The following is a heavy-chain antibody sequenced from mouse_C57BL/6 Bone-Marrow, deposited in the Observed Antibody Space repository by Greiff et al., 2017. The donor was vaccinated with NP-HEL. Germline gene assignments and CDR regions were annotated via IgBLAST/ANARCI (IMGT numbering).Heavy chain of an antibody. Sequence: VQLQQSGAELVRPGTSVKVSCKASGYAFTNYLIEWVKQRPGQGLEWIGVINPGSGGTNYNEKFKGKATLTADKSSSTAYMQLSSLTSDDSAVYFWARGGIYYDYAWFAYWGQGTLVTVSA. CDR3: ARGGIYYDYAWFAY. CDR2: INPGSGGT. CDR1: GYAFTNYL. D-gene: IGHD2-4*01. V-gene: IGHV1-54*01. J-gene: IGHJ3*01.